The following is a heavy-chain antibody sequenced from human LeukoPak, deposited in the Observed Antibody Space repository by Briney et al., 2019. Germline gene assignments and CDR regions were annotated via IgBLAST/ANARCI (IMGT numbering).Heavy chain of an antibody. CDR3: AREARFGELLGYYYGMDV. CDR2: ISYDGSNK. CDR1: GFTFSSYA. D-gene: IGHD3-10*01. V-gene: IGHV3-30*04. Sequence: GRSLRLSCAASGFTFSSYAMHWVRQAPGKGLEWVAVISYDGSNKYYADSVKGRFTISRDNSKNTLYLQMNSLRAEDTAVYCCAREARFGELLGYYYGMDVWGQGTTVTVSS. J-gene: IGHJ6*02.